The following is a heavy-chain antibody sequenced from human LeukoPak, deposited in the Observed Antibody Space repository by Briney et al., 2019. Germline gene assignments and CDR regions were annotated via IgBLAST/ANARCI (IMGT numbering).Heavy chain of an antibody. V-gene: IGHV4-4*07. J-gene: IGHJ4*02. D-gene: IGHD3-3*01. CDR2: IYTSGST. CDR3: ARDHDFWSGYSSSA. CDR1: GDSMSNYF. Sequence: PSETLSLTCTVSGDSMSNYFWSWIRQPAGKGLEWIGRIYTSGSTNYNPSLKSRVTMSVDTSKNQFSLKLSSVTAADTAVYYCARDHDFWSGYSSSAWGQGTLVTVSS.